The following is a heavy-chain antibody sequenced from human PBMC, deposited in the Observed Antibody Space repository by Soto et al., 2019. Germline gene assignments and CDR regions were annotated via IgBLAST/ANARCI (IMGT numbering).Heavy chain of an antibody. J-gene: IGHJ5*02. Sequence: QAQLGQSGAGVKKPGSSVVVSCKASGITVGSFIISWVRQAPGQGLEWMGKTAPMFKQTFYARRFEGRVTITADTSANTVYMELTDLPFEDTAVYYCTTLGPWGQGTQVTVS. V-gene: IGHV1-69*02. CDR1: GITVGSFI. D-gene: IGHD3-3*01. CDR2: TAPMFKQT. CDR3: TTLGP.